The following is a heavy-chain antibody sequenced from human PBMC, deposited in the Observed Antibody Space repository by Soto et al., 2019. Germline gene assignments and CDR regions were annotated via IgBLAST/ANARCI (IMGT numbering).Heavy chain of an antibody. CDR2: IWYDGSNK. CDR3: ARAGTAMVPDDDY. CDR1: GFTFSSYG. V-gene: IGHV3-33*01. Sequence: GGSLRLSCAASGFTFSSYGMHWVRQAPGKGLEWVAVIWYDGSNKYYADSVKGRFTISRDNSKNTLYLQMNSLRAEDTAVYYCARAGTAMVPDDDYWGQGTLVT. J-gene: IGHJ4*02. D-gene: IGHD5-18*01.